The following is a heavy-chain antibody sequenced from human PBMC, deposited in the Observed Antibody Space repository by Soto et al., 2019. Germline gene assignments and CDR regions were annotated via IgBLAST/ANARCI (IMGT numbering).Heavy chain of an antibody. D-gene: IGHD4-17*01. Sequence: GGSLRLCCAASGFTFSSYSMNWVRQAPGKGLEWVSYISSSSSTIYYADSVKGRFTISRDNAKNSLYLQMNSLRAEDTAVYYCARVKDYGDPGSYYYYYMDVWGKGTTVTVSS. CDR2: ISSSSSTI. V-gene: IGHV3-48*01. CDR1: GFTFSSYS. CDR3: ARVKDYGDPGSYYYYYMDV. J-gene: IGHJ6*03.